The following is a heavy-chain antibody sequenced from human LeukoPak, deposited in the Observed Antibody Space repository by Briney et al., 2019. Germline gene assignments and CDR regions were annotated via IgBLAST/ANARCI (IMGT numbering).Heavy chain of an antibody. CDR1: GFTFSSYG. D-gene: IGHD3-22*01. CDR2: ISGSGGST. Sequence: GGSLRLSCAASGFTFSSYGMSWVRQAPGKGLEWVSAISGSGGSTYYADSVKGRFTISRDNSKNTLYLQMNSLRAEDTAVYYCARHYYDSSGYYPNMYYFDYWGQGTLVTVSS. J-gene: IGHJ4*02. CDR3: ARHYYDSSGYYPNMYYFDY. V-gene: IGHV3-23*01.